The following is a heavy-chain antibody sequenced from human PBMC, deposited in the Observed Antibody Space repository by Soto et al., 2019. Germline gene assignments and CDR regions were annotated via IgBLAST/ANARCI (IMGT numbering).Heavy chain of an antibody. J-gene: IGHJ6*02. CDR2: TYYRSKWYN. D-gene: IGHD6-6*01. CDR1: GDSVSSNSAA. V-gene: IGHV6-1*01. CDR3: ARDALEYSSSSWDYYYGMDV. Sequence: SQTLSLTCAISGDSVSSNSAAWNWIRQSPSRGPEWLGRTYYRSKWYNDYAVSVKSRITINPDTSKNQFSLQLNSVTPEDTAVYYCARDALEYSSSSWDYYYGMDVWGQGTTVTVSS.